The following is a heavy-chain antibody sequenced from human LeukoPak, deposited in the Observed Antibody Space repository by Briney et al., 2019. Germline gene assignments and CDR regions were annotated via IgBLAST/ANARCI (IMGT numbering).Heavy chain of an antibody. CDR1: GGSISSYY. V-gene: IGHV4-59*01. CDR3: ARDRSPYDPFDY. J-gene: IGHJ4*02. CDR2: IHYSGST. D-gene: IGHD5-12*01. Sequence: SETLSLTCTVSGGSISSYYWSWIRQPPGKGLEWIGYIHYSGSTNYNPSLKSRVTISVDTSKNQFSLRLSSVTAADTAVYYCARDRSPYDPFDYWGQGTLVTVSS.